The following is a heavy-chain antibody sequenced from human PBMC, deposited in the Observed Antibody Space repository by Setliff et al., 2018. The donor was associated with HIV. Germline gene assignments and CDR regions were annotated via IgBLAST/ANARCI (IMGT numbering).Heavy chain of an antibody. CDR2: ISSSGSFT. J-gene: IGHJ4*02. CDR3: AKAGAVIIDQRLDS. Sequence: GGSLRLSCVVSGFNFSDDYMSWIRQAPGKGLEWVSYISSSGSFTNYADSVKGRFTISRDNAKNSLYLQMNSLRVEDTAVYYCAKAGAVIIDQRLDSWGQGTLVTVSS. CDR1: GFNFSDDY. D-gene: IGHD1-26*01. V-gene: IGHV3-11*05.